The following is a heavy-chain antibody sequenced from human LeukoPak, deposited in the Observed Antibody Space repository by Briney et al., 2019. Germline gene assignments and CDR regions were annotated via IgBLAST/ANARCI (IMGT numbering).Heavy chain of an antibody. D-gene: IGHD4-23*01. V-gene: IGHV1-69*13. Sequence: VKVSCKASGYTLTSYGISWVLQAPGQGLEWMGGIIPIFGTANYAQKFQGRVTITADESTSTAYMELSSLRSEDTAVYYCARESGNYGGNSFDCWGQGTLVTVSS. CDR2: IIPIFGTA. CDR1: GYTLTSYG. CDR3: ARESGNYGGNSFDC. J-gene: IGHJ4*02.